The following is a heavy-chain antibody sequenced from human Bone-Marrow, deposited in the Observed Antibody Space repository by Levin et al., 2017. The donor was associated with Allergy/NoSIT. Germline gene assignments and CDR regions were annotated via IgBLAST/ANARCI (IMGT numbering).Heavy chain of an antibody. Sequence: SCAASGFTFSSYGMTWVRQAPGKGLEWVSAITGSGDSTYYADSVKGRFTISRDNSRKTLYLQMNSLRVEDTAVYYCAKNTLFDYWGQGTLVTVSS. D-gene: IGHD2-2*02. CDR3: AKNTLFDY. CDR1: GFTFSSYG. CDR2: ITGSGDST. V-gene: IGHV3-23*01. J-gene: IGHJ4*02.